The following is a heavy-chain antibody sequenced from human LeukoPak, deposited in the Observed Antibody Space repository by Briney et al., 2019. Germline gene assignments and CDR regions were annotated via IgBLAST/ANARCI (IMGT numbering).Heavy chain of an antibody. CDR1: GFTFSSYG. CDR2: IWYDGSNK. CDR3: AKELRYRSSTSCPNYFDY. J-gene: IGHJ4*02. Sequence: EPGRSLRLSCAASGFTFSSYGMHWVRQAPGKGLEWVAVIWYDGSNKYYADSVKGRFTISRDNSKNTLYLQMNSLRAEDTAVYYCAKELRYRSSTSCPNYFDYWGQGTLVTVSS. V-gene: IGHV3-33*06. D-gene: IGHD2-2*01.